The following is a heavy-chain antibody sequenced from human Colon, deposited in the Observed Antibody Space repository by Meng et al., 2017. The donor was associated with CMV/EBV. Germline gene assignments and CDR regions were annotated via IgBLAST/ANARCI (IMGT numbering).Heavy chain of an antibody. CDR1: GDSISGRSHY. CDR3: ARMALHWYFDL. Sequence: QLQGPGPGLVKPSETLSPTCTVSGDSISGRSHYWGWIRQPPGKGLEWIASIYYTGNDYHNPSLKSRVTISIDTSNNQFSLRLTSVTAVDTAVYYCARMALHWYFDLWGRGTLVTVSS. V-gene: IGHV4-39*07. J-gene: IGHJ2*01. D-gene: IGHD5-24*01. CDR2: IYYTGND.